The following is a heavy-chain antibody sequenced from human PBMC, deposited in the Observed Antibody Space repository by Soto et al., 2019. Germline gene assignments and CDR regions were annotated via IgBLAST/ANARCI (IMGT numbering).Heavy chain of an antibody. CDR1: GITFIDYY. D-gene: IGHD2-8*02. Sequence: WGSLRLSCAAAGITFIDYYMSWIRQVPGKGLEWVAYIDSSDSTIFYTDSVRGRFTVSRDNAKNSVYLQMDSLRADDTGVYYCARHRKLVPGEDSWGRGTLVTVSS. CDR3: ARHRKLVPGEDS. V-gene: IGHV3-11*01. J-gene: IGHJ4*02. CDR2: IDSSDSTI.